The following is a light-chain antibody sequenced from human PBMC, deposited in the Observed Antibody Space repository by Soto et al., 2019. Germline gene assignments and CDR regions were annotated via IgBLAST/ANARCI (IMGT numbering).Light chain of an antibody. V-gene: IGLV2-14*02. J-gene: IGLJ1*01. CDR2: EGS. Sequence: QSALTQPASVSGSPGQSITISCTGTSSDIGGYILVSWYQQEPGKAPKLMIYEGSKRPSGVSNRFSGSKSGNTASLTISGLQAEDEADYYCSSYTSSNTFYVFGTGTKLTVL. CDR3: SSYTSSNTFYV. CDR1: SSDIGGYIL.